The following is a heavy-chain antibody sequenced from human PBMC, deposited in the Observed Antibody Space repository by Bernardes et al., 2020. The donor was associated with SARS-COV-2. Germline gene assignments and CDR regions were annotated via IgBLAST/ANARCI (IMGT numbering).Heavy chain of an antibody. CDR1: GFTFDNYG. Sequence: GGSLRLSCAASGFTFDNYGMSWVRQTPGKGLEWVSGINWNGDSTGYADSVKGRFTISRDNAKNSLYLQMNSLRAEDTALYYCARGFYNWNPFDYWGQGTLVTVSS. D-gene: IGHD1-20*01. J-gene: IGHJ4*02. V-gene: IGHV3-20*04. CDR2: INWNGDST. CDR3: ARGFYNWNPFDY.